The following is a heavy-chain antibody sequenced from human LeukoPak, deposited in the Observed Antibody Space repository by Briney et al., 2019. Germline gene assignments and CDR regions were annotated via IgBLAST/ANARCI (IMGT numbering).Heavy chain of an antibody. CDR1: GFTFDDYA. D-gene: IGHD3-16*02. V-gene: IGHV3-64*01. CDR2: ISSNGGST. Sequence: PGGSLRLSCAASGFTFDDYAMHWVRQAPGKGLEYVSAISSNGGSTYYANSVKGRFTISRDNSKNTLYLQMGSLRAEDMAVYYCATYRYGMDVWGQGTTVTVSS. J-gene: IGHJ6*02. CDR3: ATYRYGMDV.